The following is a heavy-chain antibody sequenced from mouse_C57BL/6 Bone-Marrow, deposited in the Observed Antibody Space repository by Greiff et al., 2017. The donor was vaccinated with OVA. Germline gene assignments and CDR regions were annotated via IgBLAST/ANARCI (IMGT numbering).Heavy chain of an antibody. J-gene: IGHJ4*01. V-gene: IGHV5-4*03. CDR3: ARVLIYYGNPGAMDY. CDR2: ISDGGSYT. CDR1: GFTFSSYA. D-gene: IGHD2-1*01. Sequence: EVKLMESGGGLVKPGGSLKLSCAASGFTFSSYAMSWVRQTPEKRLEWVATISDGGSYTYYPDNVKGRLTISRDNAKNNLYLQMSHLKSEDTAMYYCARVLIYYGNPGAMDYWGQGTSVTVSS.